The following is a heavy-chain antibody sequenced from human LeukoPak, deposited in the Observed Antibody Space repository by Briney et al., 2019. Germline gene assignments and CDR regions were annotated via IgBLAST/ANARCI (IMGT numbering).Heavy chain of an antibody. CDR2: ISAYNGNT. J-gene: IGHJ4*02. Sequence: ASVKVSCKASGYTFTGYYMHWVRQAPGQGLEWMGWISAYNGNTNYAQKLQGRVTMTTDTSTSTAYMELRSLRSDDTAVYYCARVTIFGVVPSEYWGQGTLVTVSS. CDR3: ARVTIFGVVPSEY. D-gene: IGHD3-3*01. V-gene: IGHV1-18*04. CDR1: GYTFTGYY.